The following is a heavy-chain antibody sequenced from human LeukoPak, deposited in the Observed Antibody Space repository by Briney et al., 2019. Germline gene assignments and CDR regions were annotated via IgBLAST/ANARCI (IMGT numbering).Heavy chain of an antibody. D-gene: IGHD1-14*01. J-gene: IGHJ4*02. V-gene: IGHV3-23*01. CDR2: ISPIGSRT. Sequence: HPGGSLRLSCAASGFTFSTSAMNSVRQAPGKGLEWVSAISPIGSRTYYADSVKGRFTISRDNSKNTLYLQMNSLRAGDTAIYYCAKASTVLKPIDSWGQGTLVTVSS. CDR3: AKASTVLKPIDS. CDR1: GFTFSTSA.